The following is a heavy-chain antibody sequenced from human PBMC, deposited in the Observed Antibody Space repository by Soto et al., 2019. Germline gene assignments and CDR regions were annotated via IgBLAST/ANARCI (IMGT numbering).Heavy chain of an antibody. D-gene: IGHD4-17*01. V-gene: IGHV4-59*01. J-gene: IGHJ4*02. CDR1: GGSISSDY. CDR2: IYYSGST. CDR3: ARKIRYGDPFDY. Sequence: PSETLSLTCTVSGGSISSDYWSWIRQPPGKGLEWIGYIYYSGSTNYNPSLKSRVTISVDTSKNQFSLKLSSVTAADTAVYYCARKIRYGDPFDYWGQGALVTVSS.